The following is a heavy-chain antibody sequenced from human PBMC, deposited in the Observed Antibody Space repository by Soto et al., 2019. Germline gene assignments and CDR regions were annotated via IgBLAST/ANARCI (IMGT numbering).Heavy chain of an antibody. CDR1: GFTFSSYS. J-gene: IGHJ6*02. D-gene: IGHD6-13*01. V-gene: IGHV3-21*01. Sequence: PGGSLRLSCAASGFTFSSYSMNWVRQAPGKGLEWVSSISSSSSYIYYADSVKGRFTISRDNAKNSLYLQMNSLRAEDTAVYYCARDIGPAGDYYYYVMAVWGQGTTVTVSS. CDR3: ARDIGPAGDYYYYVMAV. CDR2: ISSSSSYI.